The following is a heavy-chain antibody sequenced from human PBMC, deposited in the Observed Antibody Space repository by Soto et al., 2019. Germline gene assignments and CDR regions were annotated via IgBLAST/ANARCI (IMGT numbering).Heavy chain of an antibody. Sequence: SVKVSCKASGGTFSSYAISWVRQAPGQGLEWMGGIIPIFGTANYAQKFQGRVTITADESTSTAYMELSSLRSEDTAVYYCARGRYGGIEVAGFKFDPWGQGTLVTVSS. CDR2: IIPIFGTA. J-gene: IGHJ5*02. V-gene: IGHV1-69*13. CDR3: ARGRYGGIEVAGFKFDP. D-gene: IGHD6-19*01. CDR1: GGTFSSYA.